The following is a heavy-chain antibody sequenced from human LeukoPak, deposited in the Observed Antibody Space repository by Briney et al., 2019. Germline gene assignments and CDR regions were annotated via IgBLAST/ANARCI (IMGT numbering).Heavy chain of an antibody. D-gene: IGHD3-22*01. CDR2: ISSSGSTI. CDR1: GFNFSSYE. Sequence: GGSLRLSCAASGFNFSSYEMNWVRQAPGKGLEWVSYISSSGSTIYYADSVKGRFTISRDNAKNSLYLQMNSLRAEDTAVYYCAREGKYYYDSSADYWGQGTLVTVSS. J-gene: IGHJ4*02. CDR3: AREGKYYYDSSADY. V-gene: IGHV3-48*03.